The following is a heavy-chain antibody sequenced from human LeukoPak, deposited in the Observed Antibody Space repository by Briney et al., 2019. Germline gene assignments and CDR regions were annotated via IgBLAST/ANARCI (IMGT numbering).Heavy chain of an antibody. D-gene: IGHD2-21*01. J-gene: IGHJ4*02. CDR2: IKHKAHSYTT. CDR3: AQFAKGG. Sequence: PGGSPRLSCAASGFTFSDHYMDWVRQAPGKGLEWVGRIKHKAHSYTTEYAASVKGRFTISRDDSKSSLYLQMNSLKIEDTAVYYCAQFAKGGWGQGTLVTVSS. V-gene: IGHV3-72*01. CDR1: GFTFSDHY.